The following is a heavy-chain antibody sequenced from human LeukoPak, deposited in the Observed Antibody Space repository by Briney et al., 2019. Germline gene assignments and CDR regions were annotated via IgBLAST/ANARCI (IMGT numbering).Heavy chain of an antibody. V-gene: IGHV7-4-1*02. Sequence: WASVKVSCKASGYTFTSYAMNWVRQAPGQGLEWMGWINTNTGNPTYAQGFTGRFVFSLDTSVSTAYPQISSLKAEDTAVYYCAREGSHGEKTFWGYYYYYMDVWGKGTTVTVSS. CDR1: GYTFTSYA. CDR2: INTNTGNP. CDR3: AREGSHGEKTFWGYYYYYMDV. D-gene: IGHD3-16*01. J-gene: IGHJ6*03.